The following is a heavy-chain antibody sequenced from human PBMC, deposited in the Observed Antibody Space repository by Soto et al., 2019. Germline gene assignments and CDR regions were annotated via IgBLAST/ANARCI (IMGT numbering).Heavy chain of an antibody. Sequence: EVQLVESGGGLIQPGGSLRLSCAVSGFTVSNNYMSWVRQAPGKGLEGVSVIYSGGYTAYGDSVKGRFTISRDNSKNTLFLQMKGLGAEEPGVFYGGTEAGGGGYWGQGTLVTVSS. J-gene: IGHJ4*02. CDR3: GTEAGGGGY. CDR2: IYSGGYT. CDR1: GFTVSNNY. D-gene: IGHD3-16*01. V-gene: IGHV3-53*01.